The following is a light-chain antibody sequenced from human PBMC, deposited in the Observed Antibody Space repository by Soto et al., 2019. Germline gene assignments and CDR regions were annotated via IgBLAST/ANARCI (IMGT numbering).Light chain of an antibody. CDR2: AAS. CDR3: QKYISAPPRVVT. J-gene: IGKJ3*01. CDR1: QGISNY. Sequence: DIQMTQSPSSLSASVGDRVTITCRASQGISNYLAWYQQKPGKVPKLLIYAASTLQSGVPSRFSGSGSGTDFTLTTSSLQPEDVAPYYCQKYISAPPRVVTFGPGTKVAIK. V-gene: IGKV1-27*01.